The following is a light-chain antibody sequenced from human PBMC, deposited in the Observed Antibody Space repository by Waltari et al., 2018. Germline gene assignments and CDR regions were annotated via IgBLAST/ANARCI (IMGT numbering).Light chain of an antibody. J-gene: IGKJ1*01. CDR2: GAS. CDR3: QQYNNWPPWT. Sequence: EIVMTQSPATLSVSPGERATLSCRASQSVNSNLAWYQQKPGQAPRLLIYGASTRATGFPARFSASGSGTEFTLTISSMQPEDVAVYYCQQYNNWPPWTFGQGTKVEIK. CDR1: QSVNSN. V-gene: IGKV3-15*01.